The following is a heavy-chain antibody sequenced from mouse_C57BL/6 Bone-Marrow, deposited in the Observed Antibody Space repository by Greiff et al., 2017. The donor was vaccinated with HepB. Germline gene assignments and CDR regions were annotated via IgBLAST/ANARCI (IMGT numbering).Heavy chain of an antibody. D-gene: IGHD1-1*01. Sequence: QVQLKESGPELVKPGASVKISCKASGYAFSSSWMNWVKQRPGKGLEWIGRIYPGDGDTNYNGKFKGKATLTADKSSSTAYMPLSSLTSEDSAVYFCASPVVAPYFDYWGQGTTLTVSS. CDR1: GYAFSSSW. CDR2: IYPGDGDT. CDR3: ASPVVAPYFDY. V-gene: IGHV1-82*01. J-gene: IGHJ2*01.